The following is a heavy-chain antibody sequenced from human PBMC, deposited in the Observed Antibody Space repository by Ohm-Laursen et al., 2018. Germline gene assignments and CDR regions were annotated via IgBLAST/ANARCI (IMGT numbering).Heavy chain of an antibody. CDR1: GFTFSSYW. D-gene: IGHD2-2*02. V-gene: IGHV3-23*01. CDR2: ISDSGGTT. Sequence: SLRLSCTASGFTFSSYWMSWVRQAPRKGLEWVSIISDSGGTTYYADSVKGRFTVSRDNSKNTLYLQMNSLRAEDTAVYYCARGHTRTWYDSWGQGTLVTVSS. CDR3: ARGHTRTWYDS. J-gene: IGHJ5*01.